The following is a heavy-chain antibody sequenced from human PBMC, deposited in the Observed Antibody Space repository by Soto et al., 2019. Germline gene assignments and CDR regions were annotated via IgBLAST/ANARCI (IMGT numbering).Heavy chain of an antibody. V-gene: IGHV4-34*01. CDR1: GGSFSGYY. D-gene: IGHD3-10*01. J-gene: IGHJ6*02. CDR3: ARGRYYYGSGSYYNVGYYYYGMDV. Sequence: LSLTCAVYGGSFSGYYWSWIRQPPGKGLEWIGEINHSGSTNYNPSLKSRVTISVDTSKNQFSLKLSSVTAADTAVYYCARGRYYYGSGSYYNVGYYYYGMDVWGQGT. CDR2: INHSGST.